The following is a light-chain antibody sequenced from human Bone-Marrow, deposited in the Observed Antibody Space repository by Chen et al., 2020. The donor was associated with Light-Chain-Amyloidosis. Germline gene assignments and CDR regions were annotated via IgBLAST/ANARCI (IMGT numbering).Light chain of an antibody. CDR1: STNIGINY. CDR2: KNN. J-gene: IGLJ1*01. Sequence: QSVLTEPPSASGTPGQRVAIPCSGASTNIGINYVYLYQHLPGAAPNLLLHKNNQRPSGVPDRFSDSKSGTSAFLAISGLRSEDEADYYCAAWDGSLSGYVFGTGTKVIVL. CDR3: AAWDGSLSGYV. V-gene: IGLV1-47*01.